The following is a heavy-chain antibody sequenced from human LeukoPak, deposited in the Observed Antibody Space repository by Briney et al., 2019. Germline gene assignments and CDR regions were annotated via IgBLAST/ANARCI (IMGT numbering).Heavy chain of an antibody. CDR3: ARASSYGSGSYYWGYYYYYGMDV. D-gene: IGHD3-10*01. Sequence: SETLSLTCTVSGGSISSGGYYWSWIRQHPGKGLEWIGYIYYSGSTYYNPSLKSRITISVDTSKNQFSLKLSSVTAADTAVYYCARASSYGSGSYYWGYYYYYGMDVWGRGTLVTVSS. CDR2: IYYSGST. J-gene: IGHJ6*02. CDR1: GGSISSGGYY. V-gene: IGHV4-31*03.